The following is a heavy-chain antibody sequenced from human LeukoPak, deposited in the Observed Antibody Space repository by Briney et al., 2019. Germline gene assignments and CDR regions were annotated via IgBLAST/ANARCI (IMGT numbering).Heavy chain of an antibody. CDR2: ISNDGSTK. Sequence: PGGSLRLSCAASGFPFSTYAMHWVRQAPGKGLEWVAVISNDGSTKYYVDSVKGRFTISRVNSKNTLYLQMNSLRPEDTAMYYCGNSGTGHGGSLGYLGQGTLVTVSS. J-gene: IGHJ4*02. D-gene: IGHD3-10*01. CDR3: GNSGTGHGGSLGY. V-gene: IGHV3-30*18. CDR1: GFPFSTYA.